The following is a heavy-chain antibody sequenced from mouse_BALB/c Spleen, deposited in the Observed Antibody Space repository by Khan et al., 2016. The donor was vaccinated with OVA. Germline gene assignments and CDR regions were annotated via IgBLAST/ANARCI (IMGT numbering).Heavy chain of an antibody. D-gene: IGHD2-13*01. V-gene: IGHV1S137*01. CDR1: GYTFTDFA. Sequence: QVQLQQSGAELVRPGVSVKISCKGSGYTFTDFAMHWVKQSHAKSLEWIGVISTYYGDANYNQKFKGKATVTVDKSSSTAYMALARLTSEAFAIYYCARGDGDSRFAYWGQGTLVTVSA. CDR2: ISTYYGDA. CDR3: ARGDGDSRFAY. J-gene: IGHJ3*01.